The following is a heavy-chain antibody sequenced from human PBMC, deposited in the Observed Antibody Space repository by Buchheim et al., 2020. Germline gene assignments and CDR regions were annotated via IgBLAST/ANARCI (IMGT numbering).Heavy chain of an antibody. V-gene: IGHV3-7*01. CDR2: IKQDGSEK. CDR3: AKYSSTSNYYYGMDV. J-gene: IGHJ6*02. CDR1: GFTFSSYW. D-gene: IGHD6-6*01. Sequence: EVQLVESGGGLVQPGGSLRLSCAASGFTFSSYWMSWVRQAPGKGLEWVANIKQDGSEKYYVDSVKGRFTISRDNAKNSLYLQMNSLRPEDTAVYYCAKYSSTSNYYYGMDVWGQGTT.